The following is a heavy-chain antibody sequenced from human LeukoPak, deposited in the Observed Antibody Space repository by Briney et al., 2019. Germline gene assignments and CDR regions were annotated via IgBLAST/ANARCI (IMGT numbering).Heavy chain of an antibody. J-gene: IGHJ4*02. V-gene: IGHV4-4*02. D-gene: IGHD5-18*01. Sequence: SEALSLTCAVSGGSISSSNWWSWVRQPPGKGLEWIGEIFHSGSTNYNPSLKSRVTISVDKSKNQFSLKLSSVTAADTAVYYCARSVGYSYGFYYWGQGTLVTVSS. CDR3: ARSVGYSYGFYY. CDR2: IFHSGST. CDR1: GGSISSSNW.